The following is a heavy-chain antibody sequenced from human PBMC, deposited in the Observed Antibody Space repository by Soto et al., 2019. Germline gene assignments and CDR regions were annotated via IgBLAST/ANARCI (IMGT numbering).Heavy chain of an antibody. D-gene: IGHD6-6*01. V-gene: IGHV1-69*13. CDR2: IIPIFGTA. CDR1: GGTFSSYA. J-gene: IGHJ6*02. CDR3: ARETFIAARPLYYYYGMDV. Sequence: GASVKVSCKASGGTFSSYAISWVRQAPGQGLEWMGGIIPIFGTANYAQKFQGRVTITADESTSTAYMELSSLRSEDTAVYYCARETFIAARPLYYYYGMDVWGQGTTVTVSS.